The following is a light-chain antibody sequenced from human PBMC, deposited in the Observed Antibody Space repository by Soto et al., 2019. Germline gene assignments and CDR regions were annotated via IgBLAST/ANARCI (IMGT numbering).Light chain of an antibody. CDR3: QQYNSYSPT. J-gene: IGKJ1*01. V-gene: IGKV1-39*01. CDR1: QTISSH. Sequence: IQMTQSPSSLSAXXXYXXXITXXASQTISSHLNWYQQKPGIAPKLLIYSASSLQSGVPSRFSGSGSGTDFTLTISGLQPGDSATYYCQQYNSYSPTFGQGTKVDIK. CDR2: SAS.